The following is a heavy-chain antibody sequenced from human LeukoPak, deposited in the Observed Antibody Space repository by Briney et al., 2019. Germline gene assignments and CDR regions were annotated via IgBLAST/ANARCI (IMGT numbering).Heavy chain of an antibody. CDR2: VYYTGIT. Sequence: SETLSLTCTVSGGSMDFYYWTWIRQPPGKGREWMGDVYYTGITTYNPSLQSRVTLSVDTSKNQFSLRLTSVPAADTAGYYCADSPAYCSGDNCYRFDHWGQGTLVTVSS. D-gene: IGHD2-15*01. CDR3: ADSPAYCSGDNCYRFDH. J-gene: IGHJ4*02. CDR1: GGSMDFYY. V-gene: IGHV4-59*08.